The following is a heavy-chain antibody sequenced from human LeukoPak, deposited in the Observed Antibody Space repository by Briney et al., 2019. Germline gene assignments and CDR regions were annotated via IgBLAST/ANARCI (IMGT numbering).Heavy chain of an antibody. CDR3: AKGASGPLGESYYYYYMDV. CDR1: GFTFSSYA. CDR2: ISWDGGST. J-gene: IGHJ6*03. V-gene: IGHV3-43D*03. D-gene: IGHD3-10*01. Sequence: GGSLRLSCAASGFTFSSYAMHWVRQAPGKGLERVSLISWDGGSTYYADSVKGRFTISRDNSKNSLYLQMNSLRAEDMALYYCAKGASGPLGESYYYYYMDVWGKGTTVTVSS.